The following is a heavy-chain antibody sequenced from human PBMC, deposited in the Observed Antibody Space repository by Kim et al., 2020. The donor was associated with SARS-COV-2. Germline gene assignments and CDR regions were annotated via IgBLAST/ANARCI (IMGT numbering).Heavy chain of an antibody. D-gene: IGHD2-15*01. J-gene: IGHJ3*02. CDR2: IYPGDSDT. CDR1: GYSFTSYW. Sequence: GESLKISCKGSGYSFTSYWIGWVRQMPGKGLEWMGIIYPGDSDTRYSPSFQGQVTISADKSISTAYLQWSSLKASDTAMYYCARRVRPGPGYDAFDIWGQGTMVTVSS. V-gene: IGHV5-51*01. CDR3: ARRVRPGPGYDAFDI.